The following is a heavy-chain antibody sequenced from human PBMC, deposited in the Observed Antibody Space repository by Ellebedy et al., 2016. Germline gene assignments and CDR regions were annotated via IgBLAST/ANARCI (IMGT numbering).Heavy chain of an antibody. Sequence: SETLSLTCTVSGGSISSYYWSWIRQPQGKGLEWIGYIYYSGSTHYNPSLKSRVTISVDTSKNQFSLNLSSVTAADTAVYYCARQGLLWFVELLPARYGMDVWGQGTTVTVSS. CDR2: IYYSGST. CDR3: ARQGLLWFVELLPARYGMDV. V-gene: IGHV4-59*08. J-gene: IGHJ6*02. D-gene: IGHD3-10*01. CDR1: GGSISSYY.